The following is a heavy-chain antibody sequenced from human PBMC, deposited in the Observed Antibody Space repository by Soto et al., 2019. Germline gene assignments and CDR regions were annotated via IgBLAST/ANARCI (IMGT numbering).Heavy chain of an antibody. D-gene: IGHD2-2*02. J-gene: IGHJ6*02. CDR1: GFTFSSYW. V-gene: IGHV3-7*01. CDR2: IKQDGSEK. CDR3: ARDRYCSSTSCYTWAYYYYGMDV. Sequence: ESGGGLVQPGGSLRLSCAASGFTFSSYWMSWVRQAPGKGLEWVANIKQDGSEKYYVDSVKGRFTISRDNAKNSLYLQMNSLRAEDTAVYYCARDRYCSSTSCYTWAYYYYGMDVWGQGTTVTVSS.